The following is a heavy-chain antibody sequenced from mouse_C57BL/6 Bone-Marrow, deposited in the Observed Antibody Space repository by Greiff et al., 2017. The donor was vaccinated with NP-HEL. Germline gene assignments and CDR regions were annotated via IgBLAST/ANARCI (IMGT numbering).Heavy chain of an antibody. CDR2: INPSSGYT. CDR1: GYTFTSYT. J-gene: IGHJ2*01. CDR3: ASFGSSYFDY. Sequence: QVQLQQSGAELARPGASVKMSCKASGYTFTSYTMHWVKQRPGQGLEWIGYINPSSGYTKYNQKFKDKATLTADKSSSTAYMQLSSLTYEDSAVYYCASFGSSYFDYWGQGTTLTVSS. D-gene: IGHD1-1*01. V-gene: IGHV1-4*01.